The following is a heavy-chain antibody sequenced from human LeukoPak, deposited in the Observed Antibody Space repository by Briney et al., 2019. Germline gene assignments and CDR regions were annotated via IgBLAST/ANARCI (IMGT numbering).Heavy chain of an antibody. D-gene: IGHD1-26*01. CDR1: GYTFTSYY. V-gene: IGHV1-46*01. Sequence: GASVKVSCKASGYTFTSYYMHWVRQAPGQGLEWMGVINPSGNWTTYAQKFQFRVTVTGDTSTSTVYMELSSLRSEDTAMYSCARDFSGTYGGFGYWGQGTLVTVSS. CDR3: ARDFSGTYGGFGY. J-gene: IGHJ4*02. CDR2: INPSGNWT.